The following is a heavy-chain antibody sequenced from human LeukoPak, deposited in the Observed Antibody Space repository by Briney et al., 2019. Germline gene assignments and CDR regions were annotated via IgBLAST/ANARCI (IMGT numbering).Heavy chain of an antibody. CDR3: AREALAGTWGFDY. D-gene: IGHD6-19*01. Sequence: SETLSLTCTVSGGSISSYYWSWIRQPPGKGLEWIGYIYYSGSTNYNPSLKSRVTISVDTSKNQFSLKLSSVTAADAAVYYCAREALAGTWGFDYWGQGTLVTVSS. CDR1: GGSISSYY. V-gene: IGHV4-59*12. J-gene: IGHJ4*02. CDR2: IYYSGST.